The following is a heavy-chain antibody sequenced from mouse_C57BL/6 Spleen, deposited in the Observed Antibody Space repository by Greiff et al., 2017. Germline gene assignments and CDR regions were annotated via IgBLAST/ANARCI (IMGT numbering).Heavy chain of an antibody. CDR3: ARELTGTGAMDY. J-gene: IGHJ4*01. D-gene: IGHD4-1*01. CDR1: GYTFTSYW. CDR2: IYPGSGST. V-gene: IGHV1-55*01. Sequence: QVQLQQPGAELVKPGASVKMSCKASGYTFTSYWITWVKQRPGQGLEWIGDIYPGSGSTNYNEKFKSKATLTVDTSSSTAYMQLSSLTSEDSAVYYWARELTGTGAMDYWGQGTSVTVSS.